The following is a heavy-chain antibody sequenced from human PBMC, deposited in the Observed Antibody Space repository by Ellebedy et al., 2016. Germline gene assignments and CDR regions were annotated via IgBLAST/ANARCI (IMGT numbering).Heavy chain of an antibody. CDR2: FDPEDGET. CDR1: GYTLTELS. CDR3: AKLISILKHPSDDAFDI. V-gene: IGHV1-24*01. J-gene: IGHJ3*02. Sequence: ASVKVSXKVSGYTLTELSMHWVRQAPGKGLEWMGGFDPEDGETIYAQKLQGRVTMTTDTSTSTAYMELRSLRSDDTAVYYCAKLISILKHPSDDAFDIWGQGTMVTVSS. D-gene: IGHD2-21*01.